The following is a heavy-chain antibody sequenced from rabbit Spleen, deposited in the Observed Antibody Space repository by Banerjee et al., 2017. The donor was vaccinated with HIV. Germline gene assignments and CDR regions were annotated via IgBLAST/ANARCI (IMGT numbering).Heavy chain of an antibody. CDR3: ARDTGSSFSSYGMDL. D-gene: IGHD8-1*01. J-gene: IGHJ3*01. CDR1: GFSFSNANW. CDR2: IYGGGSGGFT. V-gene: IGHV1S45*01. Sequence: QEQVVESGGGLVKPGASLTLTCTASGFSFSNANWMCWVRQAPGKGLEWIACIYGGGSGGFTYSATWAKGRFTISKTSSTTVTLQMTSLTAADTATYFCARDTGSSFSSYGMDLWGQGTLVTVS.